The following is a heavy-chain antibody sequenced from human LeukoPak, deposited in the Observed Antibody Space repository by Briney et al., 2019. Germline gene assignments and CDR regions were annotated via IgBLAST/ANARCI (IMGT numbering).Heavy chain of an antibody. J-gene: IGHJ4*02. CDR1: GFRLSDYY. Sequence: GGSLRLSCTASGFRLSDYYMSWIRQAPGKGVEWVSYIRDRGDTIYYADPVKGRFTISRDNANNSVSLQMNNLRPEDTAVYYCARLKAGNWGPGTLVAVSS. V-gene: IGHV3-11*01. CDR2: IRDRGDTI. CDR3: ARLKAGN.